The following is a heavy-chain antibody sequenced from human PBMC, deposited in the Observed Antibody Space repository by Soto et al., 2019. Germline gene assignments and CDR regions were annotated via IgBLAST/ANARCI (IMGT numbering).Heavy chain of an antibody. CDR1: GYTFTSYD. CDR3: AREHSSSWRFDY. CDR2: MNPNSGNT. J-gene: IGHJ4*02. V-gene: IGHV1-8*01. Sequence: QVQLVQSGAEVKKPGASVKVSCKASGYTFTSYDINWVRQTTGQGLEWMGWMNPNSGNTGYAQKFQGRVTMTRNTSNSTAYMELSSLRSEDTAVYYCAREHSSSWRFDYWGQGTLVTVSS. D-gene: IGHD6-13*01.